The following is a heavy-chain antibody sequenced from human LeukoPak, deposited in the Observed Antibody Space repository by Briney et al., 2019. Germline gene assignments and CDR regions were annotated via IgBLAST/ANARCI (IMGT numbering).Heavy chain of an antibody. CDR2: ISAYNGNT. CDR1: GYTFTSYG. D-gene: IGHD3-22*01. Sequence: ASVKVSCKASGYTFTSYGISWVRQAPGQGLEWMGWISAYNGNTNYAQKLQGRVTMTTDTSTSTAYMKLRSLRSDDTAVYYCARDNYDSSGYDFDYWGQGTLVTVSS. V-gene: IGHV1-18*01. CDR3: ARDNYDSSGYDFDY. J-gene: IGHJ4*02.